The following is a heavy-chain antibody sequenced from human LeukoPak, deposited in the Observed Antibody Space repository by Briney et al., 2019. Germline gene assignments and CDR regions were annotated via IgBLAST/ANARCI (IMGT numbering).Heavy chain of an antibody. Sequence: GESLKISCRASGYSFTNYWIGWVRQMPGKRLEFMGIIYPGDSDTRYSPSFQGQDTISADKSINTAYLQWNSLKASDTAKYYCARAGYSNAWYGVDYWGQGTLVTVTS. CDR2: IYPGDSDT. CDR3: ARAGYSNAWYGVDY. J-gene: IGHJ4*02. CDR1: GYSFTNYW. D-gene: IGHD4-11*01. V-gene: IGHV5-51*01.